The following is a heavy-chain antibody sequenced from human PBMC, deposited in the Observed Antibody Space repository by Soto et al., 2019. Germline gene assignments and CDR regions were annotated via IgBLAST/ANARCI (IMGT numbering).Heavy chain of an antibody. V-gene: IGHV3-23*01. CDR1: GFTFSNYV. CDR3: ARRARTATTNWGAFDI. Sequence: PGGSLRLSCAASGFTFSNYVMNWVRQAPGKGLEWVSTISYSADKTFYADSVKGRFTISRDNSRDTLFLQMNSLRADDAAVYYCARRARTATTNWGAFDIWGQGTIVTVSS. D-gene: IGHD1-7*01. J-gene: IGHJ3*02. CDR2: ISYSADKT.